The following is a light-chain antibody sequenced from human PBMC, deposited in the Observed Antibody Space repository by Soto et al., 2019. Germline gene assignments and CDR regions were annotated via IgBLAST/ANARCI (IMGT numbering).Light chain of an antibody. CDR2: DAS. CDR1: QSVTNY. V-gene: IGKV3-11*01. CDR3: QQRLNWPPG. J-gene: IGKJ1*01. Sequence: EIVMTQSPDTLSLSPGERATLSCRASQSVTNYIAWYQQRPGQAPRLLIYDASNRVSGVPARFSGSGSGTDFTLTISDLEPADFGLYYCQQRLNWPPGFGQGTKVDI.